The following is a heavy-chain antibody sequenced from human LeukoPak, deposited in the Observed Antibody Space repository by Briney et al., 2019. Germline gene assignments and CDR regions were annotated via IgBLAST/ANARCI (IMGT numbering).Heavy chain of an antibody. CDR1: GFTFSGYA. Sequence: GGSLRLSCAAYGFTFSGYAMSWVRQAPGKGLEWVSAISGSGGSTYYADSVKGRLTISRDNSDNTLYLQMNSLRAEDTAVYYCAKLRSSGYTYGYFDYWGQGTLVTVSS. V-gene: IGHV3-23*01. CDR3: AKLRSSGYTYGYFDY. J-gene: IGHJ4*02. D-gene: IGHD5-18*01. CDR2: ISGSGGST.